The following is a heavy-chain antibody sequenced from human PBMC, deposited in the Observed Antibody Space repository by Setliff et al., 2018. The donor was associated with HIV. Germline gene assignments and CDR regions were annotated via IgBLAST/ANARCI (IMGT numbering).Heavy chain of an antibody. J-gene: IGHJ3*02. CDR2: IIPVFGTS. D-gene: IGHD4-17*01. CDR1: GGTFSSYG. V-gene: IGHV1-69*06. Sequence: SVKVSCKASGGTFSSYGIGWVRQAPGQGLEWMGGIIPVFGTSNYAQNFQGTVTITADISTSTAYMELSSLRSEDTAVYYCARAYGPIEAFDIWGQGTMVTVSS. CDR3: ARAYGPIEAFDI.